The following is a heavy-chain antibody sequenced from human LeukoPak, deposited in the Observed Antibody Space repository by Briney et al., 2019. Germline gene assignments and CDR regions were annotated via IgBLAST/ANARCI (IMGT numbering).Heavy chain of an antibody. V-gene: IGHV1-8*03. CDR1: GYTFTSYD. CDR2: MNPNSGNT. J-gene: IGHJ4*01. CDR3: ARGPRRGATRGYYFDY. D-gene: IGHD1-26*01. Sequence: ASVKVSCKASGYTFTSYDINWVRQATGQGLEWMGWMNPNSGNTGYAQKFQGRVTITRNTSISTAYMELSSLRSEDTAVYYCARGPRRGATRGYYFDYWGQEPWSPSPQ.